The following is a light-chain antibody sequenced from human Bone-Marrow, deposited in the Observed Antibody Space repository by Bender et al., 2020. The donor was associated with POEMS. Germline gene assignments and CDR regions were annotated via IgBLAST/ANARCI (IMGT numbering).Light chain of an antibody. J-gene: IGLJ3*02. Sequence: NRPSGVPDRISASKSGNRASLTISGLQPEDEADYYCSSYTVTYGTEVLFGGGTRLTVL. CDR3: SSYTVTYGTEVL. V-gene: IGLV2-18*02.